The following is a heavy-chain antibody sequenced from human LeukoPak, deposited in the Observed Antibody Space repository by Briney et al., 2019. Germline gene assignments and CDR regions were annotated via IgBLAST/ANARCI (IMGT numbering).Heavy chain of an antibody. CDR2: INPNSGGT. CDR3: AREGGVEYDSSGYSDAFDI. D-gene: IGHD3-22*01. CDR1: GGTFSSYA. Sequence: ASVRVSCKASGGTFSSYAISWVRQAPGQGLEWMGWINPNSGGTNYAQKFQGRVTMTRDTSISTAYMELSRLRSDDTAVYYCAREGGVEYDSSGYSDAFDIWGQGTMVTVSS. J-gene: IGHJ3*02. V-gene: IGHV1-2*02.